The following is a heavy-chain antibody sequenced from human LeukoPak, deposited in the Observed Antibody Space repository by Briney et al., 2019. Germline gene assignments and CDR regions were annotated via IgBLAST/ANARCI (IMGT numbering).Heavy chain of an antibody. CDR1: GFTFDDYA. J-gene: IGHJ6*03. D-gene: IGHD5-18*01. V-gene: IGHV3-20*04. Sequence: PGESLRLSCAASGFTFDDYAMNWVRQVPGRGLEWVSGINWNGRITEYADSVKGRFTISRQNTKNSLYLYMNNLGGEDTALYFCARGSVQLWLRDTYYYMDVWGKGTTVTVSS. CDR3: ARGSVQLWLRDTYYYMDV. CDR2: INWNGRIT.